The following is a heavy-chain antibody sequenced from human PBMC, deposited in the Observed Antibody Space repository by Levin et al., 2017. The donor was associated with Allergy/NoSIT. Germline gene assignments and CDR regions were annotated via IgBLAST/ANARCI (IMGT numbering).Heavy chain of an antibody. V-gene: IGHV5-51*01. Sequence: GGSLRLSCQGSGSSFTSSWIGWVRQMPGKGLEWMGIIYPGDSDTRYSPSFQGQVTISADKSISTAYLQWSSLKASDTAIYYCARRGTRDYYYYMDVWGKGTTVTVSS. CDR1: GSSFTSSW. CDR2: IYPGDSDT. J-gene: IGHJ6*03. CDR3: ARRGTRDYYYYMDV. D-gene: IGHD1-1*01.